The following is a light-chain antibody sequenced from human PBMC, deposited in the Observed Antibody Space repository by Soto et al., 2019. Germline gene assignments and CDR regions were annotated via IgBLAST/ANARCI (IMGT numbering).Light chain of an antibody. CDR1: QSVTSNY. Sequence: ESVLALYPESVSLSGGERTNHSCRASQSVTSNYLAWYQQKPGQAPRILIFAASSRATGIPDKFSGSGSVTDFTLTICRLEPQDFPVYYCQLYGSPSSSSGQGTKVDIK. CDR2: AAS. CDR3: QLYGSPSSS. J-gene: IGKJ1*01. V-gene: IGKV3-20*01.